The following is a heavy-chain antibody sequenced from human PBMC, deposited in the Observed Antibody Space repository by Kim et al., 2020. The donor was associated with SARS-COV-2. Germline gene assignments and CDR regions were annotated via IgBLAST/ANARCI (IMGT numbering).Heavy chain of an antibody. D-gene: IGHD5-12*01. CDR2: ISGSGGST. V-gene: IGHV3-23*01. CDR3: AKAPDSGYYKTPFDY. CDR1: GFTFSSYA. J-gene: IGHJ4*02. Sequence: GGSLRLSCAASGFTFSSYAMSWVRQAPGKGLEWVSAISGSGGSTYYADSVKGRFTISRDNSKNTLYLQMNSLRAEDTAVYYCAKAPDSGYYKTPFDYWGQGTLVTVSS.